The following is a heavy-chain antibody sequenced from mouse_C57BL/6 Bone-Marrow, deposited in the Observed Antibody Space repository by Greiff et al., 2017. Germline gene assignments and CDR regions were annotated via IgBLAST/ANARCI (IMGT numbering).Heavy chain of an antibody. J-gene: IGHJ3*01. D-gene: IGHD2-3*01. Sequence: QVQLQQPGAELVKPGASVKLSCKASGYTFTSYWMQWVQQRPGQGLEWIGELDPSASYTKYHQKFTSKATLSVDTASRTAYMQLSSRTAEDSAVDYCARRYGYYSAAYWGQGTRVTVSA. CDR2: LDPSASYT. CDR1: GYTFTSYW. V-gene: IGHV1-50*01. CDR3: ARRYGYYSAAY.